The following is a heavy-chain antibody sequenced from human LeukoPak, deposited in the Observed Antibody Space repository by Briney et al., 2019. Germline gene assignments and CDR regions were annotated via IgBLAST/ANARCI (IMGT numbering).Heavy chain of an antibody. Sequence: GGALRLSCAASGFTFSSYAMSWVRQAPGKVLEWVSTISGSGGGTYYADAVKGRFTISRDTSKNTLYLQMNSLRAEDTAVYYCARDTHSSSWTKRYYYYGMDVWGQGTTVTVSS. CDR1: GFTFSSYA. D-gene: IGHD6-13*01. J-gene: IGHJ6*02. CDR2: ISGSGGGT. V-gene: IGHV3-23*01. CDR3: ARDTHSSSWTKRYYYYGMDV.